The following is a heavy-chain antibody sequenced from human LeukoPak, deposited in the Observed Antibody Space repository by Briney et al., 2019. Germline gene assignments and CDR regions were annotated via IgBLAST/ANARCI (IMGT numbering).Heavy chain of an antibody. J-gene: IGHJ4*02. CDR3: AKATGYLL. CDR1: GFTFSSYG. D-gene: IGHD1-14*01. CDR2: ISNSGGTT. Sequence: GGTLRLSCAASGFTFSSYGMSWVRQAPGKGLEWVSAISNSGGTTYYADSVKGRFTISRDDSENTLYLQMNSLRAEDTAVYYCAKATGYLLWGQGTLVTVSS. V-gene: IGHV3-23*01.